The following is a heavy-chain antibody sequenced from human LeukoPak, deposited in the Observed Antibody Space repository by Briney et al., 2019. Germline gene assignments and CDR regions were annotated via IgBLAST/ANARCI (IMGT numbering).Heavy chain of an antibody. D-gene: IGHD3-22*01. Sequence: PSETLSLTCAVYGGSFSGYYWSWIRQPPGKGLEWIGEINNSGSTYYNPSLKSRVTMSVDTSKNQFSLKLSSVTAADTAVYYCARAPRDSSSSNYMRRFDYWGQGTLVTVSS. CDR3: ARAPRDSSSSNYMRRFDY. J-gene: IGHJ4*02. CDR2: INNSGST. V-gene: IGHV4-34*01. CDR1: GGSFSGYY.